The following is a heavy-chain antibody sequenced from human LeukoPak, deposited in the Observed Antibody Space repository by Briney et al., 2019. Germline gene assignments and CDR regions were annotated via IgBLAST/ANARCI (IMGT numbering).Heavy chain of an antibody. CDR3: ARSREMSAYYTYYFDT. CDR1: GFTFSSYS. V-gene: IGHV3-7*01. Sequence: GGSLRLSCAASGFTFSSYSMNWVRQAPGKGLEWVANIREDGGDIYYVDSVKGRFTISRDNAKNSLYLQMISLRADDTAVYYCARSREMSAYYTYYFDTWGQGILVTVSS. J-gene: IGHJ4*02. CDR2: IREDGGDI. D-gene: IGHD3-3*01.